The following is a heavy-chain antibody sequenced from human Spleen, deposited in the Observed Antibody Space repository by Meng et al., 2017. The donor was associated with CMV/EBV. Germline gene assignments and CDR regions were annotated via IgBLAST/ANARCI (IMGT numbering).Heavy chain of an antibody. CDR3: AKGGYSYGYLFDP. V-gene: IGHV3-23*01. CDR2: ISGSGGST. J-gene: IGHJ5*02. CDR1: GFTFSSYA. Sequence: GESLKISCAASGFTFSSYAMSWVRQAPGKGLEWVSAISGSGGSTYYADSVKGRFTISRDNSKNTLYLQMNSLRAEDTAVYYCAKGGYSYGYLFDPWGQGTLVTVSS. D-gene: IGHD5-18*01.